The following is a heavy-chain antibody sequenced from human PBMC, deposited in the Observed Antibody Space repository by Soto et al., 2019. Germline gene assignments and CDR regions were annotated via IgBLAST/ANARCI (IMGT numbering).Heavy chain of an antibody. CDR3: ARAVDYYDSSGYYTHEYFQH. CDR1: GYTFTSYG. CDR2: ISAYNGNT. Sequence: QVQLVQSGAEVKKPGASVKVSCKASGYTFTSYGISWARQAPGQGLEWMGWISAYNGNTNYAQKIQGRVTMTTDTSTSTAYMELRSLRSDDTAVYYCARAVDYYDSSGYYTHEYFQHWGQGTLVTVSS. D-gene: IGHD3-22*01. J-gene: IGHJ1*01. V-gene: IGHV1-18*01.